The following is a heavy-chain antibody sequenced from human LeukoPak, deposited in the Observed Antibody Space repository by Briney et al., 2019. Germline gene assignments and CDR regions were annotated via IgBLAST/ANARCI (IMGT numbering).Heavy chain of an antibody. CDR2: IYYSGST. CDR1: GGSISSSSYY. CDR3: ARIRLLTAAGTC. V-gene: IGHV4-39*01. J-gene: IGHJ4*02. Sequence: PSETLSLTCTVSGGSISSSSYYWGWIRQPPGKGLEWIGSIYYSGSTYYNPSLKSRVTISVDTSKNQFSLKLSSVTAADTAVYYCARIRLLTAAGTCWGQGTLVTVSS. D-gene: IGHD6-13*01.